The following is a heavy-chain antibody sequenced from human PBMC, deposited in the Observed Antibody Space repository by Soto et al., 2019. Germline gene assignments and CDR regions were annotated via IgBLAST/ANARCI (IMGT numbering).Heavy chain of an antibody. D-gene: IGHD3-22*01. CDR3: ARDRFVDSSGYSIVY. J-gene: IGHJ4*02. CDR1: GFTFSSYS. Sequence: AGGSLRLSCAAPGFTFSSYSMNWVRQAPGKGLEWVSYISSSSSTIYYADSVKGRFTISRDNAKNSLYLQMNSLRDEDTAVYYCARDRFVDSSGYSIVYWGQGTLVTVSS. CDR2: ISSSSSTI. V-gene: IGHV3-48*02.